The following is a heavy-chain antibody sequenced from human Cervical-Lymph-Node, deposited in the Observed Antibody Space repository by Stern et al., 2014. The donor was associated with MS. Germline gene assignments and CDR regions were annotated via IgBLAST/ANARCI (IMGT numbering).Heavy chain of an antibody. Sequence: QVTLRESGPTLVKPTQTLTLTCTFSGFSLSTSGVGGGWIRQPQGKALEWLALIYWDDDKRYSPSLKSRLTITKDTSKNQVVLTMTNMDPVDTATYYCARVAAAGSPGYWGQGTLVTVSS. CDR1: GFSLSTSGVG. V-gene: IGHV2-5*02. J-gene: IGHJ4*02. CDR3: ARVAAAGSPGY. D-gene: IGHD6-13*01. CDR2: IYWDDDK.